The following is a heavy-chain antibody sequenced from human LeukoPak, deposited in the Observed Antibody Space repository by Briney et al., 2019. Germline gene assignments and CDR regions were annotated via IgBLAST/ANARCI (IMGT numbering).Heavy chain of an antibody. V-gene: IGHV3-30-3*01. J-gene: IGHJ6*02. CDR2: ISYDGSNK. CDR3: ARDYGDPEDYYGMDV. CDR1: GFTFSSYA. D-gene: IGHD4-17*01. Sequence: GRPLRLSCAASGFTFSSYAMHWVRQAPGKGLEWVAVISYDGSNKYYADSVKGRFTISRDNSKNTPYLQMNSLRAEDTAVYYCARDYGDPEDYYGMDVWGQGTTVTVSS.